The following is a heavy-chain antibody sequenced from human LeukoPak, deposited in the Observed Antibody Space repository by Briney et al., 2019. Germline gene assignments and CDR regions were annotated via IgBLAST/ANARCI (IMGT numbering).Heavy chain of an antibody. CDR1: GGTFSSYA. D-gene: IGHD2-15*01. CDR2: IIPIFGIA. CDR3: ARGQGYCNGGSCYYNAFDI. V-gene: IGHV1-69*04. Sequence: SVKVSCKASGGTFSSYAISWVRQAPGQGLEWMGRIIPIFGIANYAQKFQGRVTITADKSTSTAYMELSSLRSEDTAVYYCARGQGYCNGGSCYYNAFDIWGQGTMVTVSS. J-gene: IGHJ3*02.